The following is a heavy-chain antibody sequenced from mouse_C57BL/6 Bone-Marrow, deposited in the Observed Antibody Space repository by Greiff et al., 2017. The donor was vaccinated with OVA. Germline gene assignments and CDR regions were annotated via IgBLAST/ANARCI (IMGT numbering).Heavy chain of an antibody. CDR3: ARRGIYGNPDY. J-gene: IGHJ2*01. V-gene: IGHV5-4*03. CDR2: ISDGGSYT. Sequence: EVKLVESGGGLVKPGGSLKLSCAASGFTFSSYAMSWVRQTPEKRLEWVATISDGGSYTYYPDNVKGRFTISRDNAKNNLYLQMSHLKSEDTAMYYCARRGIYGNPDYWGQGTTLTVSS. CDR1: GFTFSSYA. D-gene: IGHD2-1*01.